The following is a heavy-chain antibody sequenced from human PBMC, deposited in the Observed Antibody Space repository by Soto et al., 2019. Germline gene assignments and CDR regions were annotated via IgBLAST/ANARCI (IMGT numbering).Heavy chain of an antibody. V-gene: IGHV3-48*03. J-gene: IGHJ4*02. CDR3: ARPRLTYYYDSFLTL. Sequence: GGSLRLSCAASGFTFSSYEMNWVRQAPGKGLEWVSYISGSGSTIYYADSVKGRFTISRDNAKNSLYLQMNSLRAGDTAVYYCARPRLTYYYDSFLTLWGRGTLVTVSS. D-gene: IGHD3-22*01. CDR2: ISGSGSTI. CDR1: GFTFSSYE.